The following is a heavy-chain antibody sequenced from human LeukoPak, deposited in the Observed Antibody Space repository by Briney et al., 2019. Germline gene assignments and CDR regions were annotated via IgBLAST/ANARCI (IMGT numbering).Heavy chain of an antibody. V-gene: IGHV3-15*01. CDR3: TTVGGDGYSLDY. J-gene: IGHJ4*02. D-gene: IGHD5-24*01. CDR2: IKSRTDGGAT. CDR1: GFTFSNAW. Sequence: GGSLRLSCAASGFTFSNAWMGWVRQAPGKGLEWVGRIKSRTDGGATDHAAPVKGRFTILRDDSKNTLYLQMNSLKTEDTAVYYCTTVGGDGYSLDYWGQGTLVTVSS.